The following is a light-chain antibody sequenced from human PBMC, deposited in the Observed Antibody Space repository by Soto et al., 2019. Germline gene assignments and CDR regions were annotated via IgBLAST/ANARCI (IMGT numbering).Light chain of an antibody. J-gene: IGKJ2*01. CDR2: AAS. V-gene: IGKV1-5*01. Sequence: DIQMTQSPSTLSASVGDRVTITCRASQSISGWLAWYQQKPGKAPKVLIYAASSLESGVPSRFSGSGSGTEFTLTISSLQPDDFATYYCQQYNNYLYTFGQGTKLEIK. CDR1: QSISGW. CDR3: QQYNNYLYT.